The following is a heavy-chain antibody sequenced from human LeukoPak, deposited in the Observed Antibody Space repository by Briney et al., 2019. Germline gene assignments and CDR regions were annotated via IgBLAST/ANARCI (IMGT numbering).Heavy chain of an antibody. CDR1: GYSFTSKW. D-gene: IGHD1-14*01. CDR3: ARNQAYILDAFDI. J-gene: IGHJ3*02. Sequence: GESLKISCKGSGYSFTSKWIGWVRQMPGKGLEWMGIIYPGDSDTRYSPSFQGQVTISADKSISTAYLQWSSLKASGTAMYYCARNQAYILDAFDIWGQGTMVTVSS. CDR2: IYPGDSDT. V-gene: IGHV5-51*01.